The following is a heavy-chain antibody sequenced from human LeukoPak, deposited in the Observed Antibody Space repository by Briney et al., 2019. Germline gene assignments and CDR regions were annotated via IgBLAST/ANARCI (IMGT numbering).Heavy chain of an antibody. Sequence: ASVKVSCKASGYTFTGYYMHWVRQAPGQGLEWMGRINPNSGGTNYAQKFQGRVTITRDTYISTALKEMSRLRSDDAAVYYCARDRLAIYGSGSYNYWGQGTLVTVSS. CDR3: ARDRLAIYGSGSYNY. V-gene: IGHV1-2*06. D-gene: IGHD3-10*01. J-gene: IGHJ4*02. CDR1: GYTFTGYY. CDR2: INPNSGGT.